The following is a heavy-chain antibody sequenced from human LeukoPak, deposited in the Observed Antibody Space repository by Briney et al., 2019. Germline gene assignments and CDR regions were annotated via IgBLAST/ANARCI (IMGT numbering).Heavy chain of an antibody. Sequence: ASVKVSCKAPGYSFTSYAIHWVRQAPGQRFEWMGWINPGNGNTKYSQNFQGRVAITRDTSANTAYMELTSLTFEDTAVYYCARGCTSCQRNFDYWGQGTLVTVSS. CDR3: ARGCTSCQRNFDY. CDR2: INPGNGNT. J-gene: IGHJ4*02. D-gene: IGHD2-2*01. V-gene: IGHV1-3*01. CDR1: GYSFTSYA.